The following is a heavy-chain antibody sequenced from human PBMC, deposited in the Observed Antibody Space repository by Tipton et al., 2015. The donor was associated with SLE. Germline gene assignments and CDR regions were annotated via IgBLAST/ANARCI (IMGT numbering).Heavy chain of an antibody. Sequence: TLSLTCTVSGGSISSYYWSWIRQPPGKGLEWIGYIYYSGSTNYNPSLKSRVTISVDTSKNQFSLKLTSVTAADTAVYYCARTGYYYWYFDYWGQGTLVTVSS. CDR3: ARTGYYYWYFDY. J-gene: IGHJ4*02. D-gene: IGHD1-14*01. V-gene: IGHV4-59*12. CDR1: GGSISSYY. CDR2: IYYSGST.